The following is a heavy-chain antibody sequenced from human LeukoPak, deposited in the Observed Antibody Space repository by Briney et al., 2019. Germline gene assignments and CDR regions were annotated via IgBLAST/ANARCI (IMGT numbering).Heavy chain of an antibody. Sequence: GGSLRLSCAASGLTFSSYWMHWVRQAPGKGLVWVSRNKTDGSSTDYADCVKGRFTISRDNAKNTMYLQMNSLRGEDTAVYFCARGVCATAPDIWGLGTMVIVSS. V-gene: IGHV3-74*01. CDR3: ARGVCATAPDI. CDR1: GLTFSSYW. J-gene: IGHJ3*02. CDR2: NKTDGSST.